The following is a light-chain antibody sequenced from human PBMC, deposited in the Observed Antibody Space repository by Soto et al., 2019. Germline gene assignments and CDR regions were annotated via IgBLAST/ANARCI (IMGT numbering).Light chain of an antibody. CDR3: HQYGRSQWT. J-gene: IGKJ1*01. CDR1: QSVSRN. V-gene: IGKV3-20*01. Sequence: EIVMPQSPATLSVSPGERATLSCRASQSVSRNLAWYQTKPGQAPRLLIYGAYSRATGIPDRVSGSGSGTDLTLTISRVEPEDCAVYYGHQYGRSQWTLGQGTKVDIK. CDR2: GAY.